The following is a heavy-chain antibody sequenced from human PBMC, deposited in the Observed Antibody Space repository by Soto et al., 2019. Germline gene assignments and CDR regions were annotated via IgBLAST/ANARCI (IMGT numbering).Heavy chain of an antibody. V-gene: IGHV3-23*01. CDR1: GFTFSGYA. CDR3: AKSPDFYYYGMDV. CDR2: TSGSGGST. Sequence: PGGSLRLSCAASGFTFSGYAMTWVRQAPGKGLEWVSSTSGSGGSTYYADSVKGRFTISRDNSKNTVSLQMNSLGADDTAVYYCAKSPDFYYYGMDVWGQGTTVTVSS. J-gene: IGHJ6*02.